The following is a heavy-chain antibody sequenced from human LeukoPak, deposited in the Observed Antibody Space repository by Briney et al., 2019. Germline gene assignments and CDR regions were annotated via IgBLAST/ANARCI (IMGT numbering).Heavy chain of an antibody. CDR1: GGSISSYY. D-gene: IGHD3-9*01. J-gene: IGHJ4*02. Sequence: PSETLSLTCTVSGGSISSYYWSWIRQPPGKGLEWIGSIYYTGSTFYDPSLKSRVTISADTSKNQLSLRLSSVTAADTAVYYCARYHQGFDDYWGRGTLVTVSS. V-gene: IGHV4-59*12. CDR2: IYYTGST. CDR3: ARYHQGFDDY.